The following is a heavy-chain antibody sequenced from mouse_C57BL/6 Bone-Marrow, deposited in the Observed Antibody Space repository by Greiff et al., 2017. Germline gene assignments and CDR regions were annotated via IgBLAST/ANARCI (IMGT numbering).Heavy chain of an antibody. V-gene: IGHV1-81*01. Sequence: QVQLQQSGAELARPGASVKLPCKASGYTFTSYGISWVKQRTGQGLEWIGEIYPRSGNTYYNEKFKGKATLTADKSSSTAYMELRSLTSEDSAVYFCARSYYYWGQGTTLTVSS. CDR2: IYPRSGNT. CDR3: ARSYYY. D-gene: IGHD1-1*01. CDR1: GYTFTSYG. J-gene: IGHJ2*01.